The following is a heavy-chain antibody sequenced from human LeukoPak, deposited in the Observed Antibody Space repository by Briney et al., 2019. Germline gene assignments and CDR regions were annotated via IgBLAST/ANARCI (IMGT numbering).Heavy chain of an antibody. Sequence: SETLSLTCTVSGGSISSGDYYWSWIRQPPGKGLEWIGYIYYSGSTYYNPSLKSRVTISVDTSKNQLSLKLSSVTAADTAVYYCARGSSYSVAFGYWGQGTLVTVSS. CDR2: IYYSGST. V-gene: IGHV4-30-4*01. D-gene: IGHD4-23*01. J-gene: IGHJ4*02. CDR3: ARGSSYSVAFGY. CDR1: GGSISSGDYY.